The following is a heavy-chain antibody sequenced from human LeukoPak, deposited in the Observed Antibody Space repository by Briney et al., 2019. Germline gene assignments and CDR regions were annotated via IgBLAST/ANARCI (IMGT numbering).Heavy chain of an antibody. CDR3: ARSRHYYDSSGYTPYFDF. V-gene: IGHV3-7*01. J-gene: IGHJ4*02. Sequence: PGGSLRLSCAASGFTFSSYWMSWVRPAQGKELEWVANIKQGGRENYYVDSVKGPFTISGDNAKNLLYLQMNSLRAEDTARYYCARSRHYYDSSGYTPYFDFWGKGTLVTVSS. D-gene: IGHD3-22*01. CDR2: IKQGGREN. CDR1: GFTFSSYW.